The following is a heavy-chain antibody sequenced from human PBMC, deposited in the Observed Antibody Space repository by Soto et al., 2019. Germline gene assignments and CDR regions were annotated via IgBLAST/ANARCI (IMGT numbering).Heavy chain of an antibody. CDR2: IYHSGST. V-gene: IGHV4-30-2*01. Sequence: SETLSLTCAVSGGSISSGGYSWSWVRQPPGKGLEWIGYIYHSGSTYYNPSLKSRVTISVDRSKNQFSLKLSSVTAADTAVYYWARAEPKTYYSGRDVWGKGTTVTFSS. J-gene: IGHJ6*04. CDR3: ARAEPKTYYSGRDV. CDR1: GGSISSGGYS. D-gene: IGHD1-1*01.